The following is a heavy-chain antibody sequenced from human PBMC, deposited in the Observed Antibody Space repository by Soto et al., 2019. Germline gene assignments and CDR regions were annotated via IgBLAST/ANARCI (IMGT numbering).Heavy chain of an antibody. V-gene: IGHV1-3*05. CDR3: AREDDGDYADGMDV. CDR2: INAGNGNT. J-gene: IGHJ6*02. Sequence: QVQLVQSGAEEKKPGASVKVSCKASGYTFTSYAMHWVRQAPGQRLEWMGWINAGNGNTKYSQKFQGRVTITRDTSASTAYMELSSLRSEDTAVYYCAREDDGDYADGMDVWGQGTTVTVSS. CDR1: GYTFTSYA. D-gene: IGHD4-17*01.